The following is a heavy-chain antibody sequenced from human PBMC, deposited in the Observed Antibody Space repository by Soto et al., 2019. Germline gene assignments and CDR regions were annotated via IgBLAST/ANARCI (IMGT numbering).Heavy chain of an antibody. CDR1: GGSISSGCYS. J-gene: IGHJ4*02. V-gene: IGHV4-30-2*01. CDR3: ASSYYYDSSGYYDYFDY. Sequence: SETLSLTCAVSGGSISSGCYSWSWIRQPPGKGLEWIGYIYHSGSTYYNPSLKSRVTISVDRSKNQFSLKLSSVTAADTAVYYCASSYYYDSSGYYDYFDYWGQGTLVTVSS. CDR2: IYHSGST. D-gene: IGHD3-22*01.